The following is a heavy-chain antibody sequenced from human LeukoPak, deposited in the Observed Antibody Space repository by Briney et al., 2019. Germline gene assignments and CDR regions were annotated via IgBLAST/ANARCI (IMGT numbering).Heavy chain of an antibody. J-gene: IGHJ4*02. D-gene: IGHD2-2*01. CDR2: ISYDGGNK. Sequence: GRSLRLSCAASGFTFSSYAMHWVRQAPGKGLEWVAVISYDGGNKYYADSVKGRFTVSRDSSKNTLYLQMNSLRAEDTAVYYCAKLPYCSITSCYVGDYWGQGTLVTVSS. CDR3: AKLPYCSITSCYVGDY. CDR1: GFTFSSYA. V-gene: IGHV3-30*04.